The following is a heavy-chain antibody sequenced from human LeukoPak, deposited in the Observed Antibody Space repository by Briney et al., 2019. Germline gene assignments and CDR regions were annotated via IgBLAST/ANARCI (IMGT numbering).Heavy chain of an antibody. Sequence: GGSLRLSCAASGFTFSDYYMSWIRQAPGKGLEWVSYISSSGSTIYYADSVKGRLTISRDNAKKSLYLEISRLRADDTAVYYCARDPGYSSFDLWGQGTQVTVSS. CDR3: ARDPGYSSFDL. CDR2: ISSSGSTI. D-gene: IGHD5-12*01. CDR1: GFTFSDYY. J-gene: IGHJ4*02. V-gene: IGHV3-11*04.